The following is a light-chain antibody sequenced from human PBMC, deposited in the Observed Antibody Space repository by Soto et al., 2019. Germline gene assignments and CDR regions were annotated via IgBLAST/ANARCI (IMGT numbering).Light chain of an antibody. J-gene: IGKJ5*01. V-gene: IGKV1-39*01. CDR1: QSISSY. Sequence: DTQMNQSPSSLSASVGDSIAITCRASQSISSYLNWYQQKPGKAPKLLTSAASILQSGVPSRFSGSRSGTDFTLTISNRQPEDFAGYYCQQTYCSPITFGQGTRLEIK. CDR2: AAS. CDR3: QQTYCSPIT.